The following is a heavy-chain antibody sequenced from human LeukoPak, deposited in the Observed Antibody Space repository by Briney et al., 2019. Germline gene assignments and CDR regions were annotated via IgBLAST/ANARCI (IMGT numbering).Heavy chain of an antibody. CDR2: IYYSGST. J-gene: IGHJ4*02. V-gene: IGHV4-59*12. CDR1: GGSISSYY. Sequence: PSETLSLTCTVSGGSISSYYWSWIRQPPGKGLEWIGYIYYSGSTNYNPSLKSRVTMSVDTSKNQFSLKLSSVTAADTAVYYCASSPRIAVAANDYWGQGTLVTVSS. CDR3: ASSPRIAVAANDY. D-gene: IGHD6-19*01.